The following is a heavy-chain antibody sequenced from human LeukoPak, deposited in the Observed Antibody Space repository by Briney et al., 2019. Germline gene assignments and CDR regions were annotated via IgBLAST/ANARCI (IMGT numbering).Heavy chain of an antibody. CDR2: MNPNSGNT. V-gene: IGHV1-8*01. CDR3: ARGAVEQLVYYYYYMDV. CDR1: GYTFTSYD. J-gene: IGHJ6*03. Sequence: GASVKVSCKASGYTFTSYDINWVRQATGQGLEWMGWMNPNSGNTGYAQKFQGRVTMTRNTSISTAYMELSSLRSEDTAVYYCARGAVEQLVYYYYYMDVWGKGTTVTISS. D-gene: IGHD6-6*01.